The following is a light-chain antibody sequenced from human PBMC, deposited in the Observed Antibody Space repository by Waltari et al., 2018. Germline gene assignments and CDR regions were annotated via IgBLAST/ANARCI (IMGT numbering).Light chain of an antibody. CDR1: QSVATY. CDR3: QQRSIWPLT. CDR2: DAS. J-gene: IGKJ4*01. V-gene: IGKV3-11*01. Sequence: EVVLTQSPATLSLSPGERATLSCRASQSVATYLAWYQQKPGQAPRLLISDASNRATGIPARCRGGGSGTDFTLTISNLEPGDFAVYYCQQRSIWPLTFGGGTKVEIK.